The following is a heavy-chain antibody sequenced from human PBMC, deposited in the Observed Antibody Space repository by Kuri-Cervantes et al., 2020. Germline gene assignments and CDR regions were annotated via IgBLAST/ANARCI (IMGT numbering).Heavy chain of an antibody. CDR3: ARGGYYYGSGSSNDY. D-gene: IGHD3-10*01. Sequence: GESLKTSCAASGFTFSSYAMHWVRQAPGKGLEWVAVISYDGSNKYYADSVKGRSTISRDNSKNTLYLQMNSLRAEDTAVYYCARGGYYYGSGSSNDYWGQGTLVTVSS. CDR2: ISYDGSNK. CDR1: GFTFSSYA. V-gene: IGHV3-30-3*01. J-gene: IGHJ4*02.